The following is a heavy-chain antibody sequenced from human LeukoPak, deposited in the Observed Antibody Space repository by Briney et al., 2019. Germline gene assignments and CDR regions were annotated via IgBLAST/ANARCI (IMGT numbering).Heavy chain of an antibody. J-gene: IGHJ4*02. D-gene: IGHD3-3*02. CDR1: GGSISSSSYY. V-gene: IGHV4-39*01. CDR2: IYYSGTT. CDR3: ARHLGRFIFNSGFDY. Sequence: SETLSLTCTVSGGSISSSSYYWGWIRQPPGKGLEWIGSIYYSGTTNYNPSLKSRVTISVDTSKNQFSLKLSSVTAADTAVYYCARHLGRFIFNSGFDYWGQGTLVTVSS.